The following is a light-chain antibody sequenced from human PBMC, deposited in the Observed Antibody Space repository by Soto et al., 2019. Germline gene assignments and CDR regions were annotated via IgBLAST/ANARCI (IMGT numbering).Light chain of an antibody. Sequence: QSALTQHPSTSGSHGQSVTISCTGTSRDVRGYNYVSWYQQHPGQAPKLMIHEVSKRPSWVHDRFSGSKSGNTAYRTVSGLQAEYESEYYCSSYAGSQGSEVFVGGTK. CDR2: EVS. CDR3: SSYAGSQGSEV. CDR1: SRDVRGYNY. J-gene: IGLJ2*01. V-gene: IGLV2-8*01.